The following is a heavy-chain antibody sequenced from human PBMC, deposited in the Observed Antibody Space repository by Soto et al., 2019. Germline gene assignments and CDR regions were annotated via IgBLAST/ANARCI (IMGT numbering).Heavy chain of an antibody. V-gene: IGHV3-23*01. CDR2: ISNSGGGT. Sequence: PGGTLRFSCASSGFSLSYYAFHWVAQTPGKGLEWGSSISNSGGGTYYADSVKGRFTISRDNSKSTLYLQMHSLRAEDTALYYCVRGIAVAVPYYYGMDVWGQGTTVTV. CDR3: VRGIAVAVPYYYGMDV. D-gene: IGHD6-19*01. CDR1: GFSLSYYA. J-gene: IGHJ6*02.